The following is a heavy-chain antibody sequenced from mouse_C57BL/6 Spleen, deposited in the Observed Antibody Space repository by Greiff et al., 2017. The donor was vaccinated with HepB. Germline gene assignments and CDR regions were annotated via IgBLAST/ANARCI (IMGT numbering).Heavy chain of an antibody. J-gene: IGHJ3*01. CDR3: ARGYDYQGAY. CDR2: INPSSGYT. D-gene: IGHD2-4*01. Sequence: VNVVESGAELARPGASVKMSCKASGYTFTSYTMHWVKQRPGQGLEWIGYINPSSGYTKYNQKFKDKATLTEDKSSSTAYMQLSSLTSEDSAVYYGARGYDYQGAYWGQGTLVTVSA. CDR1: GYTFTSYT. V-gene: IGHV1-4*01.